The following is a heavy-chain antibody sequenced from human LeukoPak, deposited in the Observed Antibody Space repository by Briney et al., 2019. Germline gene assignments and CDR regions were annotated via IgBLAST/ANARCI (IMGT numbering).Heavy chain of an antibody. CDR1: GFTFSNYG. D-gene: IGHD7-27*01. CDR3: ARDRLTGVLGAFDI. V-gene: IGHV3-23*01. Sequence: GGSLRLSCAASGFTFSNYGMSWVRQAPGKGLEWVSAISDSGGSTSYAQKFQGRVTITADESTSTAYMELSSLRSEDTAVYYCARDRLTGVLGAFDIWGQGTMVTVSS. CDR2: ISDSGGST. J-gene: IGHJ3*02.